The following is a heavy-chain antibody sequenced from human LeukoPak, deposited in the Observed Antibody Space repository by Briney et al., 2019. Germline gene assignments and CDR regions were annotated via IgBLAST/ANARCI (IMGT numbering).Heavy chain of an antibody. J-gene: IGHJ5*02. CDR1: GYTFTSYY. Sequence: GASVKVSCKASGYTFTSYYMHWVRQAPGQGLEWMGIINPSGGSTSYAQKFQGRVTMTRDTSTNTVYMELRSLRSDDTAVYYCARACHLVVVTAEGGWLDPWGQGTLVTVSS. D-gene: IGHD2-21*02. V-gene: IGHV1-46*01. CDR3: ARACHLVVVTAEGGWLDP. CDR2: INPSGGST.